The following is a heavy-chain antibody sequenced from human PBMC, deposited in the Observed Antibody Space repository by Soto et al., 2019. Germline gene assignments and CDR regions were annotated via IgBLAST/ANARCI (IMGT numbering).Heavy chain of an antibody. CDR3: ARAGGTYHYFDY. V-gene: IGHV4-31*03. Sequence: PSETLSLTCSVSGGSISSGGYYWSWIRQHPGKGLEWIGYIYYSGSTYYNPSLRSRVTMSADTSKNQFSLKLNSVTAADTAVYYCARAGGTYHYFDYWGQGALVTVS. CDR2: IYYSGST. D-gene: IGHD1-26*01. CDR1: GGSISSGGYY. J-gene: IGHJ4*02.